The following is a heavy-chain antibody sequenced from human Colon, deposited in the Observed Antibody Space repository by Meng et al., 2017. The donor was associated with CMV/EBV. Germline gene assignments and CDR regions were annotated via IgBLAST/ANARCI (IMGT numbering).Heavy chain of an antibody. D-gene: IGHD1-7*01. J-gene: IGHJ6*02. Sequence: GGSLRLSCAASGFTFDDYAMHWVRQAPGKGLEWVSIITWNSGRTGYVDSVEGRFTISRDNAKNSLYLQMNGLRAEDTALYYCAKDISPVGGSTGYHGMDVWGQGTTVTVSS. CDR1: GFTFDDYA. CDR3: AKDISPVGGSTGYHGMDV. CDR2: ITWNSGRT. V-gene: IGHV3-9*01.